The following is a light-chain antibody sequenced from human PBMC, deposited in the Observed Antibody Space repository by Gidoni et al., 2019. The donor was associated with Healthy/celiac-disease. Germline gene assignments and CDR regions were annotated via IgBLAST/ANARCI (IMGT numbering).Light chain of an antibody. CDR2: DAS. J-gene: IGKJ2*01. CDR1: QSVSSY. Sequence: EIVFTPSPATLSLSPGERATLSCRASQSVSSYLAWYQQKPGQAPRLLIYDASNRATGIPARFSGSGSGTDFTITISSLEPEDFAVYYCQQRSNWPLYTFGQGTKLEIK. CDR3: QQRSNWPLYT. V-gene: IGKV3-11*01.